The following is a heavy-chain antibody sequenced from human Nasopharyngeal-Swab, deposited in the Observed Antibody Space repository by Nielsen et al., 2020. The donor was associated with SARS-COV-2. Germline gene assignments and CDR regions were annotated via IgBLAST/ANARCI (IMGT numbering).Heavy chain of an antibody. Sequence: VCQAPGKGLEWIGEVHRSGTTNCNPTLKSRVTISVDKSKNNFSLKLNSVTAADTALYYCARGGDWRFDPWGQGTLVTVSS. CDR3: ARGGDWRFDP. D-gene: IGHD2-21*02. V-gene: IGHV4-4*02. CDR2: VHRSGTT. J-gene: IGHJ5*02.